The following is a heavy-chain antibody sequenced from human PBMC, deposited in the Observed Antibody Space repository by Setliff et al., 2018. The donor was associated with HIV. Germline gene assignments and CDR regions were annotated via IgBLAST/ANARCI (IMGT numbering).Heavy chain of an antibody. V-gene: IGHV1-69*10. CDR1: GGTLSNYG. D-gene: IGHD3-10*01. Sequence: SVKVSCKASGGTLSNYGISWVRQAPGQGLEWMGGIIPILGTVDYPQKFQGRVTMTRNTSVNTAYMELSSLRSEDTAVYYCARAQFYYASGSFYPSDYHYYMDVWGKGTTVTVSS. CDR3: ARAQFYYASGSFYPSDYHYYMDV. J-gene: IGHJ6*03. CDR2: IIPILGTV.